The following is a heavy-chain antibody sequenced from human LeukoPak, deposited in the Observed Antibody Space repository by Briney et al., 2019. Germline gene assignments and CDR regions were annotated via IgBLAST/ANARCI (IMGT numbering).Heavy chain of an antibody. CDR2: IKLDGTQK. CDR3: TRDFWTDY. Sequence: PGGSLRLSCAASGFTFDDYAMHWVRQAPGRGLEWVANIKLDGTQKNYIQSVRGRFTISRDNARNFLYLQLSSLRAEDTAVYYCTRDFWTDYWGQGTLVTVSS. D-gene: IGHD3/OR15-3a*01. J-gene: IGHJ4*02. CDR1: GFTFDDYA. V-gene: IGHV3-7*01.